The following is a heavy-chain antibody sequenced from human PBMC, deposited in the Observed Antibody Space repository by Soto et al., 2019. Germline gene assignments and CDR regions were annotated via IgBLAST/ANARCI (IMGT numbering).Heavy chain of an antibody. D-gene: IGHD3-9*01. CDR2: IFVSSTTI. Sequence: PGESLKISCVASGFTFSSYSMVWVRQAPGKGLEWISYIFVSSTTIYYADSVKGRFTVSRDNAQNSLFLLMNSLRAEDTAVYYCARDRDWAFDYWGRRTLVTVSS. CDR1: GFTFSSYS. J-gene: IGHJ4*02. V-gene: IGHV3-48*04. CDR3: ARDRDWAFDY.